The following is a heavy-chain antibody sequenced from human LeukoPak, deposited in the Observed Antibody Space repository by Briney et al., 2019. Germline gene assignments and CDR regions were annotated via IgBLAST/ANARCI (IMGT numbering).Heavy chain of an antibody. Sequence: SVKVSCKASGGASSSYTIVWVRQAPGQGLELMGRIIPVLRRTHYAQKFQDRVTLTADRITTTAYMELRSLRSEDTAMYYCGRSESDFFVDYWGQGTLVTVSS. V-gene: IGHV1-69*02. CDR2: IIPVLRRT. J-gene: IGHJ4*02. CDR3: GRSESDFFVDY. D-gene: IGHD3-3*01. CDR1: GGASSSYT.